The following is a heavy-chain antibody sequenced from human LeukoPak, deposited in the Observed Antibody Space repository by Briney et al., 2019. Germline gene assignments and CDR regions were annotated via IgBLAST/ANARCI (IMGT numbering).Heavy chain of an antibody. CDR2: ISGSGGST. CDR1: GFTFSSYA. J-gene: IGHJ4*02. D-gene: IGHD2-2*02. Sequence: PGGSLRLSCAASGFTFSSYAMSWVRQAPGKGLEWVSAISGSGGSTYYADSVKGRFTISRDNSKNTLYLQMNSLRAEDTAVYYCAKSKCSSTSCYTVHFAYWGQGALVTVSS. CDR3: AKSKCSSTSCYTVHFAY. V-gene: IGHV3-23*01.